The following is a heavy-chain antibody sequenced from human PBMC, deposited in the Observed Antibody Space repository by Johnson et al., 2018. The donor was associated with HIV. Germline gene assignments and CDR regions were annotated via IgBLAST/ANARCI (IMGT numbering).Heavy chain of an antibody. Sequence: VQLVESGGGLVQPGGSLRLSCAASGFTFSSYWMHWVRQAPGKGLVWVSRINSDGSSTSYADSVKGRFTISRDNAKNTLYLQMTSLRAEDTAVYYCAKGDCSGGSCYSFTDAFDIWGQGTMVTVSS. CDR2: INSDGSST. V-gene: IGHV3-74*01. CDR1: GFTFSSYW. J-gene: IGHJ3*02. D-gene: IGHD2-15*01. CDR3: AKGDCSGGSCYSFTDAFDI.